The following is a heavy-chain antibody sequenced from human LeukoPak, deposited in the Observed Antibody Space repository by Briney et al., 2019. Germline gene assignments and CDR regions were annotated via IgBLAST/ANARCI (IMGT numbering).Heavy chain of an antibody. D-gene: IGHD6-19*01. J-gene: IGHJ4*02. Sequence: GGSLRLSCTASGFTFGDYAMNWFRQAPGEGLEWVCFSRSKAYGGTTEYAASVKGRFTISRDDSKNIAYLQMNSLKTEDTAVYYCGSGSGWYSPDYWGQATLVTVSS. V-gene: IGHV3-49*03. CDR1: GFTFGDYA. CDR3: GSGSGWYSPDY. CDR2: SRSKAYGGTT.